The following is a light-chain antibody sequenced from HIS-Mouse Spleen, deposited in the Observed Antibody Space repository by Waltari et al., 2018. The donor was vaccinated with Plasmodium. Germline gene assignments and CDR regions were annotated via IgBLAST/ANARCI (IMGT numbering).Light chain of an antibody. Sequence: SYALTQPPSVSVSPGQTARLTCPGAALPNKYAYWYQQKSGQAPVLVIYEDSKRPSGIPERFSGSSSGTMATLTISGAQVEDEADYYCYSTDSSGNHRVFGGGTKLTVL. J-gene: IGLJ3*02. CDR2: EDS. CDR1: ALPNKY. V-gene: IGLV3-10*01. CDR3: YSTDSSGNHRV.